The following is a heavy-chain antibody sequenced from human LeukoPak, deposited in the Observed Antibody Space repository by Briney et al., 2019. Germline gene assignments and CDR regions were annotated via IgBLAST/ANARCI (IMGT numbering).Heavy chain of an antibody. CDR2: IKQDGSEK. CDR3: ARAHTYYYGSGSYDYFDY. D-gene: IGHD3-10*01. CDR1: GFTFSSYW. Sequence: GVSLTLSCAASGFTFSSYWMSWVRQAPGKGLEWVTNIKQDGSEKYYVDSVKGRFTISRDNAKNSLYLQMNSLRAEDTAVYYCARAHTYYYGSGSYDYFDYWGQGTLVTVSS. J-gene: IGHJ4*02. V-gene: IGHV3-7*03.